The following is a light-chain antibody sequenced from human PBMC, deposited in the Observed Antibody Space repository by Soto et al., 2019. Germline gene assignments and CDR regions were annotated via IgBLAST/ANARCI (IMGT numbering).Light chain of an antibody. J-gene: IGKJ1*01. CDR2: KAS. Sequence: DIQMTQSPSTLSGSVGDRVTITCRASQKISSWLAWYKQKPGKAPKLLIYKASTLKSGVPSRFSGSGSGTEFTLTISSLQPDDFATYSCQHYNSYSEAFGQGTKVELK. CDR3: QHYNSYSEA. CDR1: QKISSW. V-gene: IGKV1-5*03.